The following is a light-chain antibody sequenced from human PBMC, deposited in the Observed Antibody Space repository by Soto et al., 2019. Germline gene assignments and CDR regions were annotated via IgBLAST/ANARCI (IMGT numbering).Light chain of an antibody. V-gene: IGKV2-24*01. Sequence: DIVLTQTRLYSPVTLGQPASISCRSSQSLVHIDGNTYFNWLQQRQNQPPTLLIYKISNRFPGVSDRFSGCGEGTDFTQTISRVEAEEVGVYYCKQASQSYTFGQGTRLEIK. CDR2: KIS. CDR3: KQASQSYT. CDR1: QSLVHIDGNTY. J-gene: IGKJ2*01.